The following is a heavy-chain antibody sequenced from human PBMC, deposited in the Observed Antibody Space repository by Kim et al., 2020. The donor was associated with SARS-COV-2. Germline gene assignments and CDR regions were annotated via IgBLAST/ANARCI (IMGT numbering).Heavy chain of an antibody. CDR3: ARGPRGSSTTYYVAMYAFDI. J-gene: IGHJ3*02. D-gene: IGHD2-2*01. CDR1: GGSISSGDYY. CDR2: IFYRGST. V-gene: IGHV4-30-4*01. Sequence: SETLSLTCTVSGGSISSGDYYWSWIRQPPGKGLEWIGYIFYRGSTYYDPSLKSRVSISVDTSKIQFSLRLSSVTAADTAVYYCARGPRGSSTTYYVAMYAFDIWGQGTMVTVSS.